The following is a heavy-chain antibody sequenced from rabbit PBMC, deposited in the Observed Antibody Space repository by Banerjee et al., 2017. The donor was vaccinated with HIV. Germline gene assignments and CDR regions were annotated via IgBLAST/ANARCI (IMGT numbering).Heavy chain of an antibody. CDR1: GFSFSSSYY. V-gene: IGHV1S45*01. CDR3: ARGDNNGYAGYNL. D-gene: IGHD4-2*01. J-gene: IGHJ4*01. Sequence: QEQLEESGGDLVKPGASLTLTCTASGFSFSSSYYMCWVRQAPGKGLEWIACIYAGGSGNTAYATWAKGRFTTSKTSSTTVTLQMTSLTAADTATYFCARGDNNGYAGYNLWGPGTLVTVS. CDR2: IYAGGSGNT.